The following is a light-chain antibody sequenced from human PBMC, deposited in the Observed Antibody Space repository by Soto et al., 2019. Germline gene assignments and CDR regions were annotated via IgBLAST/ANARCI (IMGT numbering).Light chain of an antibody. V-gene: IGKV3-20*01. CDR3: QQYGDFNSPRYS. Sequence: EIVLTQSPGTLSLSPGDRVTLSCRASQSVSTNYFSWYQQKPGQAPRLLIYRTSRRAVGIPDRFSGSGSGKDFTLTISRLEPEDFAMYYCQQYGDFNSPRYSFGQGTRLEI. CDR1: QSVSTNY. CDR2: RTS. J-gene: IGKJ2*03.